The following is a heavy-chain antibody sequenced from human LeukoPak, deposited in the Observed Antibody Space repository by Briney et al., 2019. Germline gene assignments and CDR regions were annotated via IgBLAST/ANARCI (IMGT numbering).Heavy chain of an antibody. J-gene: IGHJ3*02. CDR1: GFTFSSYW. V-gene: IGHV3-74*01. D-gene: IGHD6-13*01. CDR3: AKDEGKQQLVLERYDAFDI. Sequence: PGGSLRLSCAASGFTFSSYWMHWVRQAPGKGLVWVSRINSDGSNIIYADSVKGRFTISRDNSKNTLYLQMNSLRAEDTAVYYCAKDEGKQQLVLERYDAFDIWGQGTMVTVSS. CDR2: INSDGSNI.